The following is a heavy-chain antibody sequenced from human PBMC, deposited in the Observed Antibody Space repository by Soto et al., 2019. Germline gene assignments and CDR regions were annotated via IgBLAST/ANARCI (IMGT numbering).Heavy chain of an antibody. V-gene: IGHV3-21*01. Sequence: PGGSLRLSCAASGFTFSSYSMNWVRQAPGKGLEWVSSISSSSSYIYYADSVKGRFTISRDNAKNSLYLQMNSLRAEDTAVYYCARAEASSSSGSDYWGQGTLVTVSS. CDR3: ARAEASSSSGSDY. D-gene: IGHD6-6*01. J-gene: IGHJ4*02. CDR2: ISSSSSYI. CDR1: GFTFSSYS.